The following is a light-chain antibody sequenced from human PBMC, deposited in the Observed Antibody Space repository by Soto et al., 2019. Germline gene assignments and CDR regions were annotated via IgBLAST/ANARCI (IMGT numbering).Light chain of an antibody. CDR1: TGAVTTGNY. V-gene: IGLV7-43*01. CDR3: LLYYGGAHLV. J-gene: IGLJ2*01. Sequence: QAVVTQEPSLTVSPGGTVTLTCASSTGAVTTGNYPSWFQQKPGQAPTTLIYTTNSRHSWTPTRFSGSRLGGKAALTLSGVQPEDEADYYCLLYYGGAHLVFGGGTKVTVL. CDR2: TTN.